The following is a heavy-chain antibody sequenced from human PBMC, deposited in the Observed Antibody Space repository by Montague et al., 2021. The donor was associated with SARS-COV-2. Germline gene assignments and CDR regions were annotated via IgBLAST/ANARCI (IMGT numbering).Heavy chain of an antibody. D-gene: IGHD2-15*01. CDR2: MDPNSANT. CDR3: GRGMRNRLYSDH. Sequence: SVKVSCKASGYTFSAYDITWVRQATGQGLEWMGWMDPNSANTGYAPKFQGRVTMTSDTSLGAAYMELSSLSFEDTAVYYCGRGMRNRLYSDHWGQGSLVTVSS. J-gene: IGHJ4*02. CDR1: GYTFSAYD. V-gene: IGHV1-8*02.